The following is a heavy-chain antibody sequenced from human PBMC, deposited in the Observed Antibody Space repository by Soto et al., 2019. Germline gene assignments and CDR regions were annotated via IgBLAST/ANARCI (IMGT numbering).Heavy chain of an antibody. J-gene: IGHJ4*02. CDR3: ARFRPVGMSGSQRDS. CDR1: GYAISSGFY. CDR2: IYHTGTT. D-gene: IGHD3-10*01. V-gene: IGHV4-38-2*01. Sequence: SETLSLTCDVSGYAISSGFYWAWMRQPPGKRMEWIGNIYHTGTTYYNPSLKRRGTMSVDTSKNQFSLRLTSVTAADTAVFYCARFRPVGMSGSQRDSWGQGTLVTGSS.